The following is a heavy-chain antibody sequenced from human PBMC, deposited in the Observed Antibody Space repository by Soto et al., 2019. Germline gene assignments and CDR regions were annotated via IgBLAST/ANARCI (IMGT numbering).Heavy chain of an antibody. CDR1: GYTFVNYA. CDR3: ARETVVGASWADY. V-gene: IGHV1-3*01. CDR2: INAGNGYT. Sequence: VQLVQSGAEVKKPGASVKVSCKAFGYTFVNYAMHWVRQAPGQRLEWMGWINAGNGYTKYSQKFQGRVTITRDTSASTAYMELSSLRSEDTAVYYCARETVVGASWADYWGQGALVTVSS. J-gene: IGHJ4*02. D-gene: IGHD1-26*01.